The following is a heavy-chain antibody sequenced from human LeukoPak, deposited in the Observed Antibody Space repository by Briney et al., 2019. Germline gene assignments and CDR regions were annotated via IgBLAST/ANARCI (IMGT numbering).Heavy chain of an antibody. Sequence: SETLSLTCAVYGGSSSGYYWSWIRQPPGKGLEWIGEINHSGSTNYNPSLKSRVTISVDTSKNQFSLKLSSVTAADTAVYYCASRFLEWYVPSYYYYGMDVWGQGTTVTVSS. CDR2: INHSGST. CDR3: ASRFLEWYVPSYYYYGMDV. V-gene: IGHV4-34*01. CDR1: GGSSSGYY. D-gene: IGHD3-3*01. J-gene: IGHJ6*02.